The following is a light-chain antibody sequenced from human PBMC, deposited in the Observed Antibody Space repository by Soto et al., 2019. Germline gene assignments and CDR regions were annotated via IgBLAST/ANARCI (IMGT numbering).Light chain of an antibody. CDR3: SSYTNINTRACV. V-gene: IGLV2-14*01. Sequence: QSALTQPASVSGSPGPSITISCTGTSGDIGSYNRVSWYQQHPGRAPKLIIYEVTDRPSGVSNRFSGSKSGNTASLTLAGHQAEDEAEYYCSSYTNINTRACVFGTGTKVTVL. CDR1: SGDIGSYNR. J-gene: IGLJ1*01. CDR2: EVT.